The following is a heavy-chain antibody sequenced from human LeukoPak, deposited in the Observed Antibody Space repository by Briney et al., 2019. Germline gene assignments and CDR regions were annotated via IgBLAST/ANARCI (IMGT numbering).Heavy chain of an antibody. V-gene: IGHV3-21*01. J-gene: IGHJ4*02. Sequence: GGTLRLSCAASGFTFSSYSMNWVRQAPGKGLEWVSSISSSSSYIYYADSVKGRFTISRDNAKNSLYLQMNSLRAEDTAVYYCARAGGSGKNFWGQGTLVTVSS. CDR3: ARAGGSGKNF. CDR2: ISSSSSYI. CDR1: GFTFSSYS. D-gene: IGHD3-10*01.